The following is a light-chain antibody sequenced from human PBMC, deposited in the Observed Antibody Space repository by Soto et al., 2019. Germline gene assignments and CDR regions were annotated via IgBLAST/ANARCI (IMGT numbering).Light chain of an antibody. Sequence: DIQMTQSPSSLAASVGDRVTISCRASQGISNYLAWYQQKPGKAPKLLIYATSTLQSGVSSRFTGSGSGTDCTLTISSLQPEEVATYYCQKYNWPTFPFGPGTKVDI. V-gene: IGKV1-27*01. CDR2: ATS. J-gene: IGKJ3*01. CDR1: QGISNY. CDR3: QKYNWPTFP.